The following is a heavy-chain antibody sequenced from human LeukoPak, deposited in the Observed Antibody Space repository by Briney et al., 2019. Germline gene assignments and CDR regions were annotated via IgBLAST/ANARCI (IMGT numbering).Heavy chain of an antibody. Sequence: PGGSLRLSCAASGFTFSDYYMSWLRQAPGKGLEWVSYISSSGSTIYYADSVKGRFTISRDNAKNSLYLQMNSLRAEDTAVYYCARSSRWLQRAFDYWGQGTLVTVSS. D-gene: IGHD5-24*01. V-gene: IGHV3-11*04. CDR1: GFTFSDYY. J-gene: IGHJ4*02. CDR2: ISSSGSTI. CDR3: ARSSRWLQRAFDY.